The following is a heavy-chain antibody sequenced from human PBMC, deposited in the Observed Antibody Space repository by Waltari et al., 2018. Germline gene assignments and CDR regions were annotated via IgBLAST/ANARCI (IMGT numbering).Heavy chain of an antibody. D-gene: IGHD6-19*01. CDR3: ARRRSAVASSDYFYYYGMDV. CDR1: GYTITPSW. Sequence: EVQLVQSGAELHKPGESLKLSCKGSGYTITPSWIAWVRQMPGKGVEWLGIIYPVNSPSTYSPSFQGQGTFSADKSINTAYLQWSSLKPSDTATYYCARRRSAVASSDYFYYYGMDVWGQGTAVTVSS. J-gene: IGHJ6*02. CDR2: IYPVNSPS. V-gene: IGHV5-51*03.